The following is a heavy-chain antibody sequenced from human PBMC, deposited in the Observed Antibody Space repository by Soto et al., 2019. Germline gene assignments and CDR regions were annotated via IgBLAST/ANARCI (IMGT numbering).Heavy chain of an antibody. J-gene: IGHJ5*02. Sequence: QVQLQESGPGLVKPSQTLSLTCTVSGGSISSGDYYWRWIRQPPGKGLEWIGYIYYSGSTYYNPSLKSRVTISVDTSKNQFSLKLSSVTAADTAVYYCARERDYYDSSAWFDPWGQGTLVTVSS. CDR2: IYYSGST. CDR3: ARERDYYDSSAWFDP. D-gene: IGHD3-22*01. CDR1: GGSISSGDYY. V-gene: IGHV4-30-4*01.